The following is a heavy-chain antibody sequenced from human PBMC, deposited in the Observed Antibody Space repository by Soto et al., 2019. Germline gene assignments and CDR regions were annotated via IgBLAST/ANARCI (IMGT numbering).Heavy chain of an antibody. J-gene: IGHJ6*02. Sequence: QVQLVQSGAEVKKPGSSVKVSCKASGGTFSSYAISWVRQAPGQGLEWMGGSIPIFGTANYAQKVQGRVTITAYKSTSTAYMELSSLRSEDTAVYYCARDVNYGSGSYSHYYYGMDVWGQGTTVTVSS. CDR3: ARDVNYGSGSYSHYYYGMDV. CDR2: SIPIFGTA. CDR1: GGTFSSYA. V-gene: IGHV1-69*06. D-gene: IGHD3-10*01.